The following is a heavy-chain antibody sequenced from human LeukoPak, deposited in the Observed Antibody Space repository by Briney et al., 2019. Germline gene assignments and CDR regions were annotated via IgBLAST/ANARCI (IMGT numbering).Heavy chain of an antibody. CDR3: AGLTGYRIESAFDI. Sequence: PSETLSLTCTVSGGSISSYYWSWIRQLPGKGQECIGYIYYSGSTHYNPSPKSRATTSVDTTNNHYTLRISPLTAADRAVYYCAGLTGYRIESAFDIWGQGAMVTVSS. V-gene: IGHV4-59*01. D-gene: IGHD3-9*01. CDR1: GGSISSYY. J-gene: IGHJ3*02. CDR2: IYYSGST.